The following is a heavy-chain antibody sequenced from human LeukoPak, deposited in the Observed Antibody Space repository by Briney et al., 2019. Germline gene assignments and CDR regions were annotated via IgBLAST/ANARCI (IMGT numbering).Heavy chain of an antibody. V-gene: IGHV4-4*07. J-gene: IGHJ6*02. D-gene: IGHD6-13*01. CDR2: IYTSGST. Sequence: KPSETLSLTCTVSGGSISSYYWSWIRQPAGKGLEWIGRIYTSGSTNYNPSLKSRVTMSVDTSKNQFSLKLNSVTAADTAVYYCARDAPTHPRWKVAAAGTHGMDVWGQGTTVTVPS. CDR3: ARDAPTHPRWKVAAAGTHGMDV. CDR1: GGSISSYY.